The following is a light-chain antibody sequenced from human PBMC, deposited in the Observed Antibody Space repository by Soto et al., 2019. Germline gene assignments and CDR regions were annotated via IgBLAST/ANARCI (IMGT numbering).Light chain of an antibody. CDR3: SSYTSSITPYV. V-gene: IGLV2-14*01. J-gene: IGLJ1*01. CDR1: ITDIGAYNY. CDR2: GVS. Sequence: HSVVTKPASVSGCPGQSITISCTGTITDIGAYNYVSWYQQHPGKAPKLLIYGVSSRPSGVSNRFSGSKSGNAAYLTISGLQADDEAEYYCSSYTSSITPYVFGTGTKVTVL.